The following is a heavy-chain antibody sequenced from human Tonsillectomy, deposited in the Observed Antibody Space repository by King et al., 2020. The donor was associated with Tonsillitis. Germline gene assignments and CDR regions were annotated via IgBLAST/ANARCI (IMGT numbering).Heavy chain of an antibody. CDR1: GFTFSSYD. V-gene: IGHV3-13*01. CDR3: ARSHYGDYGSYWYFDL. CDR2: IGTAGDT. Sequence: VQLVESGGGLVQPGGSLRLSCAASGFTFSSYDMHWVRQATGKGLEWVSAIGTAGDTYYPGSVKGRFTISRANAKNSLYLQMNSLRAGDTAVYYCARSHYGDYGSYWYFDLWGRGTLVTVSS. D-gene: IGHD4-17*01. J-gene: IGHJ2*01.